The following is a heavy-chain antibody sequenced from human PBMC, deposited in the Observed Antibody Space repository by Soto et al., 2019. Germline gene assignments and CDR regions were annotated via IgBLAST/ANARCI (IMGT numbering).Heavy chain of an antibody. D-gene: IGHD3-9*01. CDR3: ARMAYYDILTGQQYYYYGMDV. J-gene: IGHJ6*02. CDR1: RASISRISFY. V-gene: IGHV4-39*01. Sequence: PETLSVTCTVSRASISRISFYGGWIRKPPGKGLEWIGSIYYSGSTYYNPSLKSRVTISVDTSKNQFSLKLSSVTAADTAVYYCARMAYYDILTGQQYYYYGMDVWGQGPTVT. CDR2: IYYSGST.